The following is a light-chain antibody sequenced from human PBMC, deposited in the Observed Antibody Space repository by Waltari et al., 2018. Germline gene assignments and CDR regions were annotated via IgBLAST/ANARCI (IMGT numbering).Light chain of an antibody. CDR2: EAR. CDR3: CSYGGSYTWV. Sequence: QSALTQPASVSGSPGQAINIPCTGTNSDVGAYNLFSWYQQYPGRAPRLMSYEARNRPSGVSNRFSASKSGNTASLTISGLQADDEADYYCCSYGGSYTWVFGGGTKVTVL. V-gene: IGLV2-23*01. CDR1: NSDVGAYNL. J-gene: IGLJ3*02.